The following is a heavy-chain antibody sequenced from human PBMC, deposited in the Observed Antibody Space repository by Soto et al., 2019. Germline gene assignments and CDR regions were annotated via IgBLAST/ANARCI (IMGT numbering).Heavy chain of an antibody. J-gene: IGHJ4*01. CDR1: GFTFSSYA. V-gene: IGHV3-23*01. Sequence: GGSLRLSCAASGFTFSSYAMSWVRQAPGKGLEWVSAISGSDGSTYYADSVRGRFTISRDNSKNTLFLQMNSLRAEDTAVFFCAKLPSENLTSILVAISNYFDYWGHGTLVTVSS. CDR3: AKLPSENLTSILVAISNYFDY. CDR2: ISGSDGST. D-gene: IGHD3-22*01.